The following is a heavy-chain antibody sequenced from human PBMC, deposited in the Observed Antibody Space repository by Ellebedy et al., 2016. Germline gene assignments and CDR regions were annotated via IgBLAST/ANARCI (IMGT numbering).Heavy chain of an antibody. Sequence: GESLKISXAASGFTFSTYGMHWVRQAPGKGLEWMILMSYDGRHKFYADSVKGRFTISRDNSKNTLYLQMNSLRPEDTAVYYCAKDRGDGAAAPDGWGQGTLVTVSS. CDR2: MSYDGRHK. CDR1: GFTFSTYG. D-gene: IGHD3-10*01. V-gene: IGHV3-30*18. CDR3: AKDRGDGAAAPDG. J-gene: IGHJ4*02.